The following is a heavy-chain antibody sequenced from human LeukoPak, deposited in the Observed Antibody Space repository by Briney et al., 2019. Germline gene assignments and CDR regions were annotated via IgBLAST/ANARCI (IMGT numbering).Heavy chain of an antibody. D-gene: IGHD3-22*01. CDR3: ARDVSYYYDSLGYGMDV. CDR2: ISSSSSYI. Sequence: GGSLRLSCAASGFTFTSYSRNSVRHAPRRGLWWGSSISSSSSYIYYTDSVKGRFTISRDNAKNSLYLQMNRLRAEDTAMYYCARDVSYYYDSLGYGMDVWGQGTTVTVSS. J-gene: IGHJ6*02. V-gene: IGHV3-21*01. CDR1: GFTFTSYS.